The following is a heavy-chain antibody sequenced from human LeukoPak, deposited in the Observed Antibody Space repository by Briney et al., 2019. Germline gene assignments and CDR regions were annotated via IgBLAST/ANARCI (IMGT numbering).Heavy chain of an antibody. V-gene: IGHV3-74*01. CDR1: GFSFSSYW. J-gene: IGHJ4*02. CDR3: ARGPYYYDSSGYIDY. CDR2: INSDGGST. D-gene: IGHD3-22*01. Sequence: GGSLRLSCAASGFSFSSYWMNWVRHAPGKGLVWVSRINSDGGSTSYADSVKGRFTISRDNAKNTLYLQMNSLRAEDTAVYYCARGPYYYDSSGYIDYWGQGTLVTVSS.